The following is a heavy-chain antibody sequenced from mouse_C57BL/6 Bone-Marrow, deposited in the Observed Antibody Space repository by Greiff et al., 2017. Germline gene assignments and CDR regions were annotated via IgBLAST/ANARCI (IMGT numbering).Heavy chain of an antibody. CDR2: ISYDGSN. Sequence: EVKLQESGPGLVKPSQSLSLTCSVTGYSITSGYYWNWIRQFPGNKQEWMGYISYDGSNNYNPSLKNRISITRDTSKNQFFLKLNSVTTEDTATYYCARDWAGTSYWYFDVWGTGTTVTVSS. V-gene: IGHV3-6*01. J-gene: IGHJ1*03. D-gene: IGHD4-1*01. CDR3: ARDWAGTSYWYFDV. CDR1: GYSITSGYY.